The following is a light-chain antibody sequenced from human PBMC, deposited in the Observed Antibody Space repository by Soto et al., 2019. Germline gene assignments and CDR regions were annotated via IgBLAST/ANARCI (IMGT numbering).Light chain of an antibody. V-gene: IGKV3-20*01. CDR3: QQYNNSPWT. J-gene: IGKJ1*01. CDR1: QSVSSSF. CDR2: GAS. Sequence: EIVLTQSPGTLSLSPGERATLSCRASQSVSSSFFAWYQQKPGHAPRLLIYGASSRATGIPDRFSGSGSGTDFTLTISRLESEDFAVYYCQQYNNSPWTFGQGTKVEIK.